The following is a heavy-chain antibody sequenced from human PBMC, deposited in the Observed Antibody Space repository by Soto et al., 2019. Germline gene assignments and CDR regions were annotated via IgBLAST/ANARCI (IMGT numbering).Heavy chain of an antibody. V-gene: IGHV3-23*01. Sequence: GGSLRLSCAASGFKFSNYAMSWVRQAPGKGLEWVSLISATGGGTYYADSVKGRFTISRDNSHNTLYLQVHSLTAEDTAVYYCAKDRRAGGNSAFYFDLWGQGAQVTVSS. CDR1: GFKFSNYA. CDR3: AKDRRAGGNSAFYFDL. J-gene: IGHJ5*02. D-gene: IGHD3-16*01. CDR2: ISATGGGT.